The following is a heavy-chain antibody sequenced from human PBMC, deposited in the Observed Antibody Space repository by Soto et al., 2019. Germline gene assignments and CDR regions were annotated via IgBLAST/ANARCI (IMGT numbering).Heavy chain of an antibody. CDR2: IGTAGDT. V-gene: IGHV3-13*04. Sequence: PGGSLRLSCAASGFTFSSYDMHWVRQATGKSLEWVSRIGTAGDTYYPDSVKGRFTISRENAKNSLYLQMNSLRAGDTAVYYCARVGLPYCRSTGCYAFDIWGQGTMVTV. CDR3: ARVGLPYCRSTGCYAFDI. CDR1: GFTFSSYD. D-gene: IGHD2-2*01. J-gene: IGHJ3*02.